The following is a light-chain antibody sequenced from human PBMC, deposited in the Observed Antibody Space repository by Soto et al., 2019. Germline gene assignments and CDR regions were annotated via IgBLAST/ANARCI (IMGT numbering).Light chain of an antibody. J-gene: IGKJ1*01. CDR1: QSIRSN. CDR2: GAS. V-gene: IGKV3-15*01. CDR3: QQYHIWPPWT. Sequence: EIVMTQSPDTLSVSPGEGATLSCRVSQSIRSNLAWYQQRPGQAPRLLMYGASTRADGIPAGFTGSGSGTEFTLTISSLQSEDFALYYCQQYHIWPPWTSGQGTKVELK.